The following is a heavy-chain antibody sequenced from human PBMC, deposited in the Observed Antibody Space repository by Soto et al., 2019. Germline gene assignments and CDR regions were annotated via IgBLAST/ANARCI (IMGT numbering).Heavy chain of an antibody. V-gene: IGHV4-59*01. CDR1: NVSITSSY. J-gene: IGHJ5*01. Sequence: SETLSLTCTVSNVSITSSYWNWIRQPPGKGLEWIGFVYYTGTTKYNPSLKSRVTISVDRSKNEFSLKLTSVTAADTAFYFCARDFAGRGPFDPWGQGTLVTVSS. D-gene: IGHD1-26*01. CDR3: ARDFAGRGPFDP. CDR2: VYYTGTT.